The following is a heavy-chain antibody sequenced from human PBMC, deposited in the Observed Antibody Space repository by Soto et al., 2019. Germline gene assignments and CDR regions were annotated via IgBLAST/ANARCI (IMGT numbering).Heavy chain of an antibody. CDR2: ISAYNGNT. CDR1: GYTFTSYG. V-gene: IGHV1-18*04. D-gene: IGHD2-2*01. J-gene: IGHJ6*02. CDR3: ARSQVVPGRAGYGMDV. Sequence: QVQLVQSGAEVKKPGASVKVSCKASGYTFTSYGISWVRQAPGQGLEWMGWISAYNGNTNYAQKLQGRVTMTTDTSTSTAYMELRSPRSDDTAVYYCARSQVVPGRAGYGMDVWGQGTTVTVSS.